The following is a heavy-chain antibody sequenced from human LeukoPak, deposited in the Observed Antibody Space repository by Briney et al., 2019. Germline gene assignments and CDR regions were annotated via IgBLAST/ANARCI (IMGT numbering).Heavy chain of an antibody. D-gene: IGHD3-22*01. J-gene: IGHJ4*02. CDR3: ARDWVSLSSGRVFDY. CDR1: GFTFSSYA. Sequence: GGSLRLSCAASGFTFSSYAMSWVRQAPGKGLEWVANIRQDGGDEYYVDSVKGRFTISRDNAKNSLYLQMNVLRVEDTAFYYCARDWVSLSSGRVFDYWGQGTLVTVSS. V-gene: IGHV3-7*01. CDR2: IRQDGGDE.